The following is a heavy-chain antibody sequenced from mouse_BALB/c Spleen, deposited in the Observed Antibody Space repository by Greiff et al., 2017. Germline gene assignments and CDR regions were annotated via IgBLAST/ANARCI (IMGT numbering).Heavy chain of an antibody. V-gene: IGHV1-4*02. D-gene: IGHD2-1*01. CDR3: ARYGNYPAMDY. J-gene: IGHJ4*01. Sequence: QVQLKESAAELARPGASVKMSCKASGYTFTSYTMHWVNQRPGQGLEWIGYINPSSGYTEYNQKFKDKTTLTADKSSSTAYMQLSSLTSEDSAVYYCARYGNYPAMDYWGQGTSVTVSS. CDR2: INPSSGYT. CDR1: GYTFTSYT.